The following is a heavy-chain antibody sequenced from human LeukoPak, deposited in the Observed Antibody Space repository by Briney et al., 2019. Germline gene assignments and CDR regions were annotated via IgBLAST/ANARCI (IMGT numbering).Heavy chain of an antibody. CDR1: GYSFSSDW. CDR2: VYPSDSDT. D-gene: IGHD1-26*01. Sequence: GESLKISCKASGYSFSSDWIAWVRQMPGKGLQGMGLVYPSDSDTRYSPSSQGQVTMSVDKSINTAYLQWSSLEASDTAMYYCARRSAGDYFDHWGQGTLVTVSS. V-gene: IGHV5-51*01. CDR3: ARRSAGDYFDH. J-gene: IGHJ4*02.